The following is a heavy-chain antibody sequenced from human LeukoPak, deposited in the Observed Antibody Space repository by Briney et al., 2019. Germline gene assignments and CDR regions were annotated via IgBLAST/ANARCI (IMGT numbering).Heavy chain of an antibody. CDR2: INPNSGGT. CDR1: GYTFTGYY. Sequence: GASVKVSCKASGYTFTGYYMHWVRQAPGQGLEWMGWINPNSGGTNYAQKFQGRVTMTRDTSISTAYMELSRLRSDDTAAYYCARGDIVVVPAARTNWFDPWGQGTLVTVSS. D-gene: IGHD2-2*01. CDR3: ARGDIVVVPAARTNWFDP. J-gene: IGHJ5*02. V-gene: IGHV1-2*02.